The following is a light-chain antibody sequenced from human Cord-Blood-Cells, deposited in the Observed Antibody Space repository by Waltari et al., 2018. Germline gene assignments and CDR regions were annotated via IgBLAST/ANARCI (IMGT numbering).Light chain of an antibody. CDR2: EVS. V-gene: IGLV2-23*02. CDR3: CSYAGSSTWV. J-gene: IGLJ3*02. Sequence: QSALTQPASVSGSPGQSITLSCTRTSSDVGSYNLVSWYQQHPGKAPKLMIYEVSKRPSGVSNRFSGSKSGNTASLTISGLQAEDEADYYCCSYAGSSTWVFGGGTKLTVL. CDR1: SSDVGSYNL.